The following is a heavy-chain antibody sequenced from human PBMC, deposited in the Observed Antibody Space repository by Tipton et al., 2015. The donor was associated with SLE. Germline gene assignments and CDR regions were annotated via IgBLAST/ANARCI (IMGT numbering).Heavy chain of an antibody. CDR2: IYYSGST. Sequence: GLVKPSETLSLTCTVSGVSISSYYWNWIRQPPGKGLEWIGTIYYSGSTYYNPSLKSRVTISVDTPKNQFSLKLSSVTAADTAVYYCARQGKSSGWYNYWGQGTLVTVSS. CDR3: ARQGKSSGWYNY. V-gene: IGHV4-59*04. J-gene: IGHJ4*02. D-gene: IGHD6-19*01. CDR1: GVSISSYY.